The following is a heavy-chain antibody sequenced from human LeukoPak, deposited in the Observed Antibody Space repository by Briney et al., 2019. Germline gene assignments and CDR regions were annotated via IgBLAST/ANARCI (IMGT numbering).Heavy chain of an antibody. V-gene: IGHV1-2*02. Sequence: ASVKVSCKASGYTFTGYYMHWVRQAPGQGLEWMGWINPNSGGTNYAQKFQGRVTMTRDTSISTAYMELSRLRSDDTAVYYCARGPLSRYCSGGSCSDTAMVLVFDYWGQGTLVTVSS. J-gene: IGHJ4*02. D-gene: IGHD2-15*01. CDR2: INPNSGGT. CDR1: GYTFTGYY. CDR3: ARGPLSRYCSGGSCSDTAMVLVFDY.